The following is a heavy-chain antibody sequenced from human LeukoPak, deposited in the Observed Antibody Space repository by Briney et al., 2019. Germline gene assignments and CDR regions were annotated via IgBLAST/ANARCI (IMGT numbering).Heavy chain of an antibody. CDR2: INPNSGGT. J-gene: IGHJ4*02. CDR1: GYTFTDYY. D-gene: IGHD5-24*01. CDR3: ARIGYNHYFDY. Sequence: ASVKVSRKASGYTFTDYYLHWVRQAPGQGLEWMGWINPNSGGTNYAQTFQGRVTMTRDTSITTAYLELSRLRSDDTAVYYCARIGYNHYFDYWGQGTLVTVSS. V-gene: IGHV1-2*02.